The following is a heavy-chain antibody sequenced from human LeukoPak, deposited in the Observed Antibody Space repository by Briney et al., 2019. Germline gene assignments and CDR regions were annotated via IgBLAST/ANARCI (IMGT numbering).Heavy chain of an antibody. CDR1: GYTFTGYY. CDR2: INPNSGGK. J-gene: IGHJ4*02. V-gene: IGHV1-2*06. CDR3: ARAQTYYYDSSGYYYSDY. D-gene: IGHD3-22*01. Sequence: ASVKVSCKASGYTFTGYYMHWVRQAPGQGLEWMGRINPNSGGKNYAQTFQGRVTMTRDTSISTAYMELSRLRSDDTAVYYCARAQTYYYDSSGYYYSDYWGQGTLVTLSS.